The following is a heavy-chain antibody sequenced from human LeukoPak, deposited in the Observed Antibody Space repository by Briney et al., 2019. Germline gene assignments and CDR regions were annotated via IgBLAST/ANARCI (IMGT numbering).Heavy chain of an antibody. CDR1: GFTFSNYW. CDR2: IKQDGSEK. CDR3: ARDRAMFDY. J-gene: IGHJ4*02. Sequence: GGSLRLSCAVSGFTFSNYWMSWVRQAPGKGLEWVANIKQDGSEKHYVDSVKGRLTISRDNAKNSLYLQMISLRAEDTAVYYCARDRAMFDYWGQGTLVTVSS. V-gene: IGHV3-7*04. D-gene: IGHD2-2*01.